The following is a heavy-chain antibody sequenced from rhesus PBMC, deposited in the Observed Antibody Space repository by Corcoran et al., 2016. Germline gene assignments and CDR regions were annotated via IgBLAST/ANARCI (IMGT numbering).Heavy chain of an antibody. D-gene: IGHD5-36*01. CDR2: INGNSGST. CDR1: GGSISSGYYY. V-gene: IGHV4S12*01. CDR3: ARLVTYGSCLDY. J-gene: IGHJ4*01. Sequence: QVQLQESGPGLVKPSETLSLTCAVSGGSISSGYYYWSWIRQPQGKGLEVIGEINGNSGSTTYNSSLKSRVTISKDATKNQFSLKLTSVTAADTAVYYCARLVTYGSCLDYWGQGLLVTVSS.